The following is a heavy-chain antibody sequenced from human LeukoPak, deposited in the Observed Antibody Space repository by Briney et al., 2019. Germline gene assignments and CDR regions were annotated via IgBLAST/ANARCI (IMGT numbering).Heavy chain of an antibody. D-gene: IGHD3-10*01. CDR2: ISYDGSNK. Sequence: GGSPRLSCAASGFTFSSYAMHWVRQAPGKGLEWVAVISYDGSNKYYADSVKGRFTISRDNSKNTLYLQMNSLRAEDTAVYYCARTPYYYGSGSYFDYWGQGTLVTVSS. CDR1: GFTFSSYA. CDR3: ARTPYYYGSGSYFDY. J-gene: IGHJ4*02. V-gene: IGHV3-30-3*01.